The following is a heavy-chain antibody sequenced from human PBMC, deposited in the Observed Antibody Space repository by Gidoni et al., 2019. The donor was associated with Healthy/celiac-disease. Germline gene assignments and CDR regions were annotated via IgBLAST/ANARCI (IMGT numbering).Heavy chain of an antibody. Sequence: EVQLVESGGGLVQPGGSLRLSCAASGFTFSSYEMNWVRQAPGKGLEWVSYISSSGSTIYYADSVKGRFTISRDNAKNSLYLQMNSLRAEDTAVYYCARDLVTTVTTYYYYYGMDVWGQGTTVTVSS. D-gene: IGHD4-17*01. V-gene: IGHV3-48*03. J-gene: IGHJ6*02. CDR3: ARDLVTTVTTYYYYYGMDV. CDR2: ISSSGSTI. CDR1: GFTFSSYE.